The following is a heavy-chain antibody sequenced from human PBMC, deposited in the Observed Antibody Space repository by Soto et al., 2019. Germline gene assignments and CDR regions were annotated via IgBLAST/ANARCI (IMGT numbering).Heavy chain of an antibody. Sequence: EVQLLESGGGLVQPGGSLRLSCAASGFTFSSYAMSWVRQALGKGLEWVSAISGSGGSTYYADSVKGRFTISRDNSKNTLYLQMNSLRAEDTAVYYCAKARAQYYDFWSGYPVDYWGQGTLVTVSS. J-gene: IGHJ4*02. CDR1: GFTFSSYA. V-gene: IGHV3-23*01. CDR2: ISGSGGST. CDR3: AKARAQYYDFWSGYPVDY. D-gene: IGHD3-3*01.